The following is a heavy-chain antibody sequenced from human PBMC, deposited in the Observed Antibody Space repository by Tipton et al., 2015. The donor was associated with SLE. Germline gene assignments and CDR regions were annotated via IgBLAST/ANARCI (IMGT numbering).Heavy chain of an antibody. CDR3: ARGGRLSAFDI. CDR2: INHSGST. Sequence: TLSLTCAVYGGSFSGYYWSWIRQPPGKGLEWIGEINHSGSTNYNPSLKSRVTISVETSKNQFSLKLSSVTAADTAVYYCARGGRLSAFDIWGQGTMVTVSS. CDR1: GGSFSGYY. J-gene: IGHJ3*02. D-gene: IGHD5/OR15-5a*01. V-gene: IGHV4-34*01.